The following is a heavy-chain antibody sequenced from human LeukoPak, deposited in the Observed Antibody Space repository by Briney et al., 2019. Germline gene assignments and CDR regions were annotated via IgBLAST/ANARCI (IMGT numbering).Heavy chain of an antibody. CDR1: GGSIRSYY. CDR2: IYYSGNA. D-gene: IGHD6-6*01. V-gene: IGHV4-59*01. J-gene: IGHJ4*02. Sequence: PSETLSLTCSVSGGSIRSYYWSWIRQPPGKGLEWIGYIYYSGNANYNPSLNSRVTISVDTSQSQFSLNLSSVTAADTAVYYCATTLYSTSSRYFEYWGQGTLVTVSS. CDR3: ATTLYSTSSRYFEY.